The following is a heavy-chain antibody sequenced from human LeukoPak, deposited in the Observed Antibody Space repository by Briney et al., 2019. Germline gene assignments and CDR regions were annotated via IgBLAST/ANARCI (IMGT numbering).Heavy chain of an antibody. V-gene: IGHV3-53*05. Sequence: GGSLRLSCAASGFTVSSNYMSWVRQAPGKGLEWVSVIYSGGSTYYADSVKGRFTISRDNSKNTLYLQMNSLRAEDTAVYYCAKDLVRRDFWSGFRIVGGLGFDSWGQGTLVPVSS. D-gene: IGHD3-3*01. CDR1: GFTVSSNY. CDR2: IYSGGST. J-gene: IGHJ4*02. CDR3: AKDLVRRDFWSGFRIVGGLGFDS.